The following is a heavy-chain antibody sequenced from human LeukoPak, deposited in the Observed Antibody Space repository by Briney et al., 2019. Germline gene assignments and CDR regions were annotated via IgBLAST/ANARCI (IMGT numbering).Heavy chain of an antibody. J-gene: IGHJ5*02. V-gene: IGHV3-30*18. CDR1: GFTFSSYG. CDR2: ISYDGSNK. CDR3: AKDRGSSWYNPPWFDP. Sequence: GGSLRLSCAASGFTFSSYGMHWVRQAPGKGLEWVAVISYDGSNKYYADSVKGRFTISRDNSKNTLYLQMNSLRAEDTAVYYCAKDRGSSWYNPPWFDPWGQGTLVTVSS. D-gene: IGHD6-13*01.